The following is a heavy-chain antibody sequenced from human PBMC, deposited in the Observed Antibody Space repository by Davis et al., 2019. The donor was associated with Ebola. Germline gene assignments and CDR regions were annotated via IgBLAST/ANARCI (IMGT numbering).Heavy chain of an antibody. CDR3: ARAQFPTTSDH. J-gene: IGHJ4*02. CDR1: EYTFTGHY. D-gene: IGHD1-1*01. CDR2: INPHNGNT. Sequence: ASVKVSCKASEYTFTGHYIHWVRQAPGQGLEWMGWINPHNGNTNYAQNVQGRVIMTSDTATTTAYMEVGSLRSDDTAVYYCARAQFPTTSDHWGQGTLVTVSS. V-gene: IGHV1-18*04.